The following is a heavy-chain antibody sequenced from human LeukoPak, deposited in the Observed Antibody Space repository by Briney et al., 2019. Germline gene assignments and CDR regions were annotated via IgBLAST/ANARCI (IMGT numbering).Heavy chain of an antibody. Sequence: GGSLRLSCAASGFTFSSYAVSWVRQAPGKGLEWVSAISGSGGSTYYADSVKGRFTISRDNSKNTLYLQMNSLRAEDTAVYYCAKDPRSTMIVVVTPFDYWGQGTLVTVSS. CDR3: AKDPRSTMIVVVTPFDY. J-gene: IGHJ4*02. CDR1: GFTFSSYA. CDR2: ISGSGGST. V-gene: IGHV3-23*01. D-gene: IGHD3-22*01.